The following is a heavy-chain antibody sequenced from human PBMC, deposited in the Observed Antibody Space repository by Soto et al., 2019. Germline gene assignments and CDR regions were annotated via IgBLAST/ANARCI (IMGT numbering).Heavy chain of an antibody. V-gene: IGHV3-15*01. CDR3: TEEKELSSSWYFKGRVIDYYYYMDV. Sequence: EVQLVESGGGLVKPGGSLRLSCAASGFTFSNAWMSWVRQAPGKGLEWVGRIKSKTDGGTTDYAAPVKGRFTISRDDSKNTLYLQMNSLKTEDTAVYYCTEEKELSSSWYFKGRVIDYYYYMDVWGKGTTVTVSS. CDR2: IKSKTDGGTT. J-gene: IGHJ6*03. D-gene: IGHD6-13*01. CDR1: GFTFSNAW.